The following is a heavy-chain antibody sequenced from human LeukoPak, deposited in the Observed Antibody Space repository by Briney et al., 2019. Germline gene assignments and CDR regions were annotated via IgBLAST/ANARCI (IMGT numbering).Heavy chain of an antibody. CDR1: GFTFSSYE. CDR3: AKELSGSYSSGGFDY. J-gene: IGHJ4*02. Sequence: GGSLRLSCAASGFTFSSYEMNWVRQAPGKGLEWVSYISSSGNIIYYADSVKGRFTISRDNSKNTLYLQMNSLRAEDTAVYYCAKELSGSYSSGGFDYWGQGTLVTVSS. V-gene: IGHV3-48*03. D-gene: IGHD1-26*01. CDR2: ISSSGNII.